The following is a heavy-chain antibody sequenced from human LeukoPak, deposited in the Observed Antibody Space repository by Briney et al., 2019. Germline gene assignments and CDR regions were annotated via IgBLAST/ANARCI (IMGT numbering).Heavy chain of an antibody. D-gene: IGHD6-13*01. CDR3: ARVGYSSSWFPPEGGAAFDI. J-gene: IGHJ3*02. Sequence: VKVSCKASGYTFTSYGISWVRQAPGQGLEWMGWISAYNGNTNYAQKLQGRVTMTTDTSTSTAYMELRSLRSDDTAVYYCARVGYSSSWFPPEGGAAFDIWGQGTMVTVSS. CDR1: GYTFTSYG. CDR2: ISAYNGNT. V-gene: IGHV1-18*01.